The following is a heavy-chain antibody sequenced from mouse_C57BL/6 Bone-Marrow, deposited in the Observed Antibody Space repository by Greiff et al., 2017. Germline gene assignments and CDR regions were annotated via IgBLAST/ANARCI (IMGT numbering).Heavy chain of an antibody. J-gene: IGHJ3*01. D-gene: IGHD1-1*02. V-gene: IGHV1-81*01. CDR1: GYTFTSYG. CDR2: IYPRSGNT. Sequence: QVQLQQSGAELARPGASVKLSCKASGYTFTSYGISWVKQRTGQGLEWIGEIYPRSGNTYYNEKFKGKATLTADKSSSTAYMELRSLTSEDSAVYFCARKGPCGTWFAYWGQGTLVTVTA. CDR3: ARKGPCGTWFAY.